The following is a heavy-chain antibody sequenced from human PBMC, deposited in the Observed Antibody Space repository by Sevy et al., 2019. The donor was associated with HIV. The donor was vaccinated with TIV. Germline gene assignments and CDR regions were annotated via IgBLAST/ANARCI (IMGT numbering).Heavy chain of an antibody. CDR2: IWYDGSNK. CDR3: AGDKLQTTGSLGDYYYGVDV. J-gene: IGHJ6*02. V-gene: IGHV3-33*01. Sequence: GGSLRLSCAGSGFTFSNYGMHWVRQAPGKGLEWVAIIWYDGSNKYYTEPVKGRFTISRDNSKNMLYLQMNGLRAEDTVVYYCAGDKLQTTGSLGDYYYGVDVWGQGTRVTVSS. CDR1: GFTFSNYG. D-gene: IGHD3-16*01.